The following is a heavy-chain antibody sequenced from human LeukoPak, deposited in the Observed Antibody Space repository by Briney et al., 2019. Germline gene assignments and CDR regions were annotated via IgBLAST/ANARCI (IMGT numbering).Heavy chain of an antibody. CDR2: IIPILGTA. CDR1: GGTFSSYA. D-gene: IGHD3-22*01. Sequence: SVKVSCKASGGTFSSYAISWVRQAPGQGLEWMGGIIPILGTANYAQKFQGRVTITADESTSTAHMELRSLRSDDTAVYYCARDIYYDSSGYADYWGQGTLVTVSP. CDR3: ARDIYYDSSGYADY. J-gene: IGHJ4*02. V-gene: IGHV1-69*13.